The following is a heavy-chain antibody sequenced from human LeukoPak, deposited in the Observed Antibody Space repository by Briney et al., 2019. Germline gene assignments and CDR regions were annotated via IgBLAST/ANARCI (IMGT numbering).Heavy chain of an antibody. CDR2: ISSSSSYR. J-gene: IGHJ4*02. CDR1: GFTFSSYS. Sequence: GGSLTLSCAASGFTFSSYSMNWVRQAPGGGVEWVLSISSSSSYRYYDDSVKGRFTISRDNTDNSLYLQMNSLRAEATAVYYCARDPGTTGTYFVYWGQGTPVTVSS. D-gene: IGHD1-1*01. CDR3: ARDPGTTGTYFVY. V-gene: IGHV3-21*01.